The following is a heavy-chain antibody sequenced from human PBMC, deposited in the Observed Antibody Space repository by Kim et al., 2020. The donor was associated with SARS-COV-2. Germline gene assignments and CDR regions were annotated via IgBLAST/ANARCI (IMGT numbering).Heavy chain of an antibody. CDR1: GGSISSGGYY. CDR2: IYYSGST. Sequence: SETLSITCTVSGGSISSGGYYWSWIRQHPGKGLEWIGYIYYSGSTYYNPSLKSRVTISVDTSKNQFSLKLSSVTAADTAVYYCARATGSITIFGVVINHFDYWGQGTLVTVSS. D-gene: IGHD3-3*01. J-gene: IGHJ4*02. V-gene: IGHV4-31*03. CDR3: ARATGSITIFGVVINHFDY.